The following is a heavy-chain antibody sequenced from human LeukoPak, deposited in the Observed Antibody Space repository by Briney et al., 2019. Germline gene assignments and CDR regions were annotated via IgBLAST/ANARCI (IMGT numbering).Heavy chain of an antibody. Sequence: SQTLSLTCTVSGGSISSGSYYWSWIRQPAGKGLEWIGRIYTSGSTNYNPSLKSRVTISVDTSKNQFSLKLSSVTAADTAVYYCAREGGSGSYNWFDPWGQGTLVTVSS. V-gene: IGHV4-61*02. D-gene: IGHD3-10*01. CDR1: GGSISSGSYY. CDR2: IYTSGST. J-gene: IGHJ5*02. CDR3: AREGGSGSYNWFDP.